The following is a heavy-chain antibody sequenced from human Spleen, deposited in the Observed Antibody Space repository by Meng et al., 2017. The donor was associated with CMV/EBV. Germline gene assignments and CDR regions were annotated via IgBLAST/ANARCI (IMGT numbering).Heavy chain of an antibody. CDR2: FYRGGDT. J-gene: IGHJ2*01. V-gene: IGHV3-66*02. CDR1: GFTVSSNY. CDR3: ARAPQYDFWSGYYPGWYFDL. D-gene: IGHD3-3*01. Sequence: GGSLRLSCAASGFTVSSNYMSWVRQAPGKGLEWVSVFYRGGDTYYADSVKGRFTISRDNSKNTVYLQMDSLRPEDTAVYYCARAPQYDFWSGYYPGWYFDLWGRGTLVTVSS.